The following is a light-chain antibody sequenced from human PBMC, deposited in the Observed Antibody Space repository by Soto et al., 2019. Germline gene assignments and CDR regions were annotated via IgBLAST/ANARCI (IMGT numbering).Light chain of an antibody. CDR3: QQYNNWPPEKA. J-gene: IGKJ3*01. V-gene: IGKV3-15*01. Sequence: EIVMTQSPATLSVSPGERATLSCRASQSVSSNLAWYQQKPGQAPRLLIYGASTRATGIPARFSGSGSGTEFTLTISSLQSEDFAVYYCQQYNNWPPEKAFGPWTKLDIK. CDR1: QSVSSN. CDR2: GAS.